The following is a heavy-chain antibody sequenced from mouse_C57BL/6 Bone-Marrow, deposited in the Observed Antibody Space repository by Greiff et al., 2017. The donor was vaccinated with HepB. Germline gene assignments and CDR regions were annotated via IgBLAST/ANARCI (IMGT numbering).Heavy chain of an antibody. J-gene: IGHJ1*03. D-gene: IGHD1-1*01. V-gene: IGHV5-4*01. Sequence: EVQRVESGGGLVKPGGSLKLSCAASGFTFSSYAMSWVRQTPEKRLEWVATISDGGSYTYYPDNVKGRFTISRDNAKNNLYLQMSHLKSEDTAMYYCARDPYYYGSSYGYFDVWGTGTTVTVSS. CDR2: ISDGGSYT. CDR3: ARDPYYYGSSYGYFDV. CDR1: GFTFSSYA.